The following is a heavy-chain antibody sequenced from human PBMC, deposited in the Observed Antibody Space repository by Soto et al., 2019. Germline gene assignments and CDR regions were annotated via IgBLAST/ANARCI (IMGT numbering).Heavy chain of an antibody. Sequence: PGGSLRLSCAASGFTFSDYYMSWIRQAPGKGLEWVSYISSSGSTIYYADSVKGRFTISRDNAKNSLYLQMNSLTAGDTAVYYCARALRFLEWSAPAYWGQGTLVTVSS. CDR2: ISSSGSTI. V-gene: IGHV3-11*01. CDR3: ARALRFLEWSAPAY. CDR1: GFTFSDYY. J-gene: IGHJ4*02. D-gene: IGHD3-3*01.